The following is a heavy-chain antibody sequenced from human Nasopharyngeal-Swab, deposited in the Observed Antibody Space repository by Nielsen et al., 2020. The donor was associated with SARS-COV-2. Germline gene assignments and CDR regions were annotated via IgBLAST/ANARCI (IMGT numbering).Heavy chain of an antibody. J-gene: IGHJ5*02. CDR2: TYYRSKWYN. Sequence: SQTLSLTCDISGDSVSSDGAAWNWIRQSPSRGLEWLGTTYYRSKWYNDYAVSVKSRITINPDTSKNQFSLQLNSVTPEDTAVYYCVRVLYGDYDNWFDPWGQGTLVTVSS. CDR3: VRVLYGDYDNWFDP. D-gene: IGHD4-17*01. CDR1: GDSVSSDGAA. V-gene: IGHV6-1*01.